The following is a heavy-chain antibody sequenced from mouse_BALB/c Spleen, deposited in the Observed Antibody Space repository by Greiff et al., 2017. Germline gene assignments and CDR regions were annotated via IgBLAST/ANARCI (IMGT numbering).Heavy chain of an antibody. V-gene: IGHV1-15*01. Sequence: VKVVESGAELVRPGASVKLSCKALGYTFTDYEMHWVKQTPVHGLEWIGAIHPGSGGTAYNQKFKGKATLTADKSSSTAYMELSSLTSEDSAVYYCTRMGYGNYECAYWGQGTLVTVSA. J-gene: IGHJ3*01. CDR3: TRMGYGNYECAY. CDR1: GYTFTDYE. D-gene: IGHD2-1*01. CDR2: IHPGSGGT.